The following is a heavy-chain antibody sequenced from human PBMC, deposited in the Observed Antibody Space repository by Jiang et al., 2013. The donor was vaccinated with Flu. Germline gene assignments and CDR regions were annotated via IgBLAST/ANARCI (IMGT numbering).Heavy chain of an antibody. CDR2: IDPSDSYT. V-gene: IGHV5-10-1*01. CDR3: AREGREMATITEAFDI. D-gene: IGHD5-24*01. Sequence: AEVKKPGESLRISCKGSGYSFTSYWISWVRQMPGKGLEWMGRIDPSDSYTNYSPSFQGHVTISADKSISTAYLQWSSLKASDTAMYYCAREGREMATITEAFDIWGQGTMVTVSS. J-gene: IGHJ3*02. CDR1: GYSFTSYW.